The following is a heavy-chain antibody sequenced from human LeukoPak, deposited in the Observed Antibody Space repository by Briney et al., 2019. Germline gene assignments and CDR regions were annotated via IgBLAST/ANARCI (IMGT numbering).Heavy chain of an antibody. V-gene: IGHV1-46*01. CDR3: ARGGAPSIAAAGIVWFDP. Sequence: ASVKVPCKASGYTFTSYYMHWVRQAPGQGLEWMGIINPSGGSTSYAQKFQGRVTMTRDTSTSTAYMELSSLRSEDTAVYYCARGGAPSIAAAGIVWFDPWGQGTLVTVSS. CDR2: INPSGGST. CDR1: GYTFTSYY. J-gene: IGHJ5*02. D-gene: IGHD6-13*01.